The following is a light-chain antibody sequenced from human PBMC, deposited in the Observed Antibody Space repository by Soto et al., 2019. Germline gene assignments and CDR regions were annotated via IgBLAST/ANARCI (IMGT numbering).Light chain of an antibody. CDR2: LAS. CDR1: RIIDTY. V-gene: IGKV1-39*01. J-gene: IGKJ5*01. CDR3: KHSYNTPIT. Sequence: DIQMTQSPSSLSASVGDRVTITCRASRIIDTYVDWYQQKPGKAPDLLIYLASTLQVGVPSRFSGSGSGTDFTLTISGLQPEDFATYYCKHSYNTPITFGHGKRLDIK.